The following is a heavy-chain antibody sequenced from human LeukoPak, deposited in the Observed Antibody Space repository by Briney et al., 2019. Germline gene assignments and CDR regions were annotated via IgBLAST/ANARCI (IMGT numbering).Heavy chain of an antibody. Sequence: GGSLRLSCAASGFPFSIFAMSWASQPPGKGREWVSAISGSGGSTYYADSVKGRFTISRDNSKNTLYLQMNSLRAEDTAVYYCAKVLGSYSTYWGQGTLVTVSS. CDR1: GFPFSIFA. CDR3: AKVLGSYSTY. D-gene: IGHD1-26*01. J-gene: IGHJ4*02. CDR2: ISGSGGST. V-gene: IGHV3-23*01.